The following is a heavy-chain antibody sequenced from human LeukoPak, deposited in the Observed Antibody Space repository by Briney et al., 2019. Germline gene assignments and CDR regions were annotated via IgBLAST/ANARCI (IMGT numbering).Heavy chain of an antibody. Sequence: SETLSLTCTVSGGSISSSSYYWGWIRQPPGKGLEWIGSIYYSGSTYYNPSLRSRVTISVDTSKNQFSLKLSSVTVADTAVYYCARLGDLDYWGQGTLVTVSS. V-gene: IGHV4-39*01. CDR3: ARLGDLDY. CDR2: IYYSGST. CDR1: GGSISSSSYY. D-gene: IGHD3-16*01. J-gene: IGHJ4*02.